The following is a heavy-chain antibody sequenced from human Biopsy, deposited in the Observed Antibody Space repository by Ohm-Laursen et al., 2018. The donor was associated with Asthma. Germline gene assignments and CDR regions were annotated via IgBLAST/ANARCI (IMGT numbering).Heavy chain of an antibody. J-gene: IGHJ6*02. Sequence: SLRLSCTASGFTFSSYGMYWVRQAPGKGLEWVAVISYDGRNIYYADSVKGRFTISRDNSKNTLYLQMNSLRAEDTAVYYCAKDTEGRYDFWSGLSYNYYGMDVWGQGTTVTVSS. V-gene: IGHV3-30*18. D-gene: IGHD3-3*01. CDR3: AKDTEGRYDFWSGLSYNYYGMDV. CDR2: ISYDGRNI. CDR1: GFTFSSYG.